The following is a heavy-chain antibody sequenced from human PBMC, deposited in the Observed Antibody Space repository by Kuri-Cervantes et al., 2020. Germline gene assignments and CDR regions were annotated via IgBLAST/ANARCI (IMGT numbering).Heavy chain of an antibody. CDR1: GYTFTTYT. D-gene: IGHD3-3*01. J-gene: IGHJ5*02. CDR3: ARAANYDFWSGYYSWFDP. Sequence: ASVKVSCKASGYTFTTYTIHWVRQAPGQRLEWMGWINAANGDTKYSQKFQGRVTITRDTSANTTYMEMGSLRSEDTAVYYCARAANYDFWSGYYSWFDPWGQGTLVTVSS. V-gene: IGHV1-3*01. CDR2: INAANGDT.